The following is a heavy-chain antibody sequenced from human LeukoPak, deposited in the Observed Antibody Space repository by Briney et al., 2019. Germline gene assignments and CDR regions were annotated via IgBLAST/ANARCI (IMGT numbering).Heavy chain of an antibody. J-gene: IGHJ4*02. Sequence: GGSLRLSCAASGFTFNNYPMTWVRQPPGKGLEWVSGISDSGDVTYYTDSVKGRFAVSRDNSKNTLYLQMSSLRAEDTAVYYCATRSKFSCSSTSCPLDYWGQGTLVTVSS. D-gene: IGHD2-2*01. CDR2: ISDSGDVT. CDR1: GFTFNNYP. V-gene: IGHV3-23*01. CDR3: ATRSKFSCSSTSCPLDY.